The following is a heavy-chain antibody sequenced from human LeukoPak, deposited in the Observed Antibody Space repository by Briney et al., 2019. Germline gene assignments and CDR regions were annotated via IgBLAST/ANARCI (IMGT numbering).Heavy chain of an antibody. V-gene: IGHV3-21*01. CDR2: ISSGSSYI. CDR3: ARVEDYYDSSGYSYYFDY. J-gene: IGHJ4*02. CDR1: GFTFSSYT. Sequence: GGSLRLSCAASGFTFSSYTMNWVRQAPGKGLEWVSIISSGSSYIHYADSVKGRFTISRDNAKNSLYLQMNSLRAEDTAVYYCARVEDYYDSSGYSYYFDYWGQGTLVTVSS. D-gene: IGHD3-22*01.